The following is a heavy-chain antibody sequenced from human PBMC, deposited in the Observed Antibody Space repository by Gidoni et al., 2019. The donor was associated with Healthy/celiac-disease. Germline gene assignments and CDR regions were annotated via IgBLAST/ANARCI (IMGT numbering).Heavy chain of an antibody. CDR1: GFTFSDYY. V-gene: IGHV3-11*06. D-gene: IGHD3-3*01. J-gene: IGHJ4*02. Sequence: QVQLVESGGGLVKPGGSLRLSCAASGFTFSDYYMSWIRQAPGKGLEWVSYISSSSSYTNYADSVKGRFTISRDNAKNSLYLQMNSLRAEDTAVYYCAPGPALRFLEWLSPFDYWGQGTLVTVSS. CDR2: ISSSSSYT. CDR3: APGPALRFLEWLSPFDY.